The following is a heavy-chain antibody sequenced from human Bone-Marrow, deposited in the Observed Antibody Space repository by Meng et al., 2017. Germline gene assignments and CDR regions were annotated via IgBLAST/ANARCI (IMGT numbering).Heavy chain of an antibody. D-gene: IGHD6-19*01. CDR2: IKQDGSEK. V-gene: IGHV3-7*01. CDR3: ARDHGSGWYGDDY. CDR1: GFTFSSYW. Sequence: GGSLRLSCAASGFTFSSYWMSWVRQAPGKGLEWVANIKQDGSEKYYVDSVKGRFTISRDNAKNSLYLQMNSLRAEDTAVYYCARDHGSGWYGDDYWGQGTLVTVSS. J-gene: IGHJ4*02.